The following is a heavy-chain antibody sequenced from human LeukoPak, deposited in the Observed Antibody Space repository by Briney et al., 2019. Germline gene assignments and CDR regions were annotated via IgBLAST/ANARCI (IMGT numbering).Heavy chain of an antibody. J-gene: IGHJ4*02. D-gene: IGHD7-27*01. CDR1: GFTFNSYS. CDR3: ARDIHWAFDY. V-gene: IGHV3-48*02. CDR2: ISSSTSRI. Sequence: GGSLRLSCGASGFTFNSYSMNWVRQAPGKGLEWVSYISSSTSRIYYADSVKGRFTIPRDSARRSLFLQMNSLRDEDTAVYYCARDIHWAFDYWGQGTLVTVSS.